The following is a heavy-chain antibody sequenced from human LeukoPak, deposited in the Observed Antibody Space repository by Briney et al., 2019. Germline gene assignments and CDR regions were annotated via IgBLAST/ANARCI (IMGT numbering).Heavy chain of an antibody. CDR3: ARSPTRLFLDY. D-gene: IGHD3-22*01. CDR2: INHSGST. CDR1: GGSFSGYY. V-gene: IGHV4-34*01. Sequence: ASETLSLTCAVYGGSFSGYYWSWIRQPPGKGLEWIGEINHSGSTNYNPSLKSRVTISVDTSKNQFSLKLSSVTAADTAVYYCARSPTRLFLDYWGQGTLVTVSS. J-gene: IGHJ4*02.